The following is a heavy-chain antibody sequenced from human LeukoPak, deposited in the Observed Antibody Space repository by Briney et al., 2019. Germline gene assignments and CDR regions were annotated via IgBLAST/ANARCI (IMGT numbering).Heavy chain of an antibody. V-gene: IGHV3-53*01. J-gene: IGHJ4*02. CDR1: GFTVGASY. Sequence: PGGSLRLSCAASGFTVGASYMSWVRQAPGKGLEWVSGMYSESSTSYADPVKGRFTISRDNSKNTLSLQMNSLRAEDTAVYYCARATGGYGYGLWGQGTLVTVSS. CDR3: ARATGGYGYGL. CDR2: MYSESST. D-gene: IGHD5-18*01.